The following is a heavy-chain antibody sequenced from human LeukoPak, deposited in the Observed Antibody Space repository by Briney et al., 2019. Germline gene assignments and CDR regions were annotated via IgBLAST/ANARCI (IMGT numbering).Heavy chain of an antibody. D-gene: IGHD3-3*01. J-gene: IGHJ4*02. V-gene: IGHV1-2*02. CDR2: INPNSGGT. CDR1: GYTFTGNY. Sequence: ASVKVSCKASGYTFTGNYMHWVRQAPGQGLEWMGWINPNSGGTNYAQKFQGRVTMTRDTSLSTAYMVLSRLRSDDTAVYYCARAVSPITIFGVVISNYFDFWGQGTLVTVSS. CDR3: ARAVSPITIFGVVISNYFDF.